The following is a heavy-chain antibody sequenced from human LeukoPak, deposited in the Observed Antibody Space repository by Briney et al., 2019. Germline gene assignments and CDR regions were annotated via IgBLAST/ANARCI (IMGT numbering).Heavy chain of an antibody. J-gene: IGHJ4*02. CDR2: IYTSGST. Sequence: SETLSLTCTVSGGSISSGSYYWSWIRQPAGRGLEWIGRIYTSGSTNYNPSLKSRVTISVDTSKNQFSLKLSSVTAADTAVYYCARVTTGGYYNCWGQGTLVTVSS. CDR1: GGSISSGSYY. V-gene: IGHV4-61*02. D-gene: IGHD3-22*01. CDR3: ARVTTGGYYNC.